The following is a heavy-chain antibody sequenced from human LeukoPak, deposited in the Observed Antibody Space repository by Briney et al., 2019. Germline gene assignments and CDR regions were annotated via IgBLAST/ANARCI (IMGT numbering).Heavy chain of an antibody. CDR2: IYSGGST. J-gene: IGHJ4*02. CDR1: GFTVSSNY. V-gene: IGHV3-53*01. CDR3: ARDAGAVAGYYFDY. Sequence: GGSLRLSCAASGFTVSSNYMSWVRQAPGKGLEWVSVIYSGGSTYYADSVKGRFTISRDNSKNTLYLRMNSLRAEDTAVYYCARDAGAVAGYYFDYWGQGTLVTVSS. D-gene: IGHD6-19*01.